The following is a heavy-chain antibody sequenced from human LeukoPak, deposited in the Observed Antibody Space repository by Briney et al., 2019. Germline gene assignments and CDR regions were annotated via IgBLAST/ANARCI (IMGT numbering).Heavy chain of an antibody. CDR2: ISSSSSYI. V-gene: IGHV3-21*01. CDR3: ARESTDDKTYSGYGNYYYYMDV. CDR1: GFTFSSYS. J-gene: IGHJ6*03. Sequence: GGSLRLSCAASGFTFSSYSMNWVRQAPGKGLEWVSSISSSSSYIYYADSVKGRFTISRDNAKNSLYLQMNSLRAEDTAVYYCARESTDDKTYSGYGNYYYYMDVWGKGTTVTISS. D-gene: IGHD5-12*01.